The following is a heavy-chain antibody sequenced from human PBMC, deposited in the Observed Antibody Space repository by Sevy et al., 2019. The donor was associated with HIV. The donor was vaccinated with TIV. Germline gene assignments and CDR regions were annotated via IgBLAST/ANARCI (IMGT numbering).Heavy chain of an antibody. CDR1: GFTFSSYG. CDR2: IWYDGSNK. CDR3: AREGIAVAGIGYYFDY. Sequence: GGSLRLSCAASGFTFSSYGMHWVRQAPGKGLEWVANIWYDGSNKKYADSVKGRFSISRDNSKNTLYLQMNSLRAEDTAVYYCAREGIAVAGIGYYFDYWGQGTLVTVSS. V-gene: IGHV3-33*01. D-gene: IGHD6-19*01. J-gene: IGHJ4*02.